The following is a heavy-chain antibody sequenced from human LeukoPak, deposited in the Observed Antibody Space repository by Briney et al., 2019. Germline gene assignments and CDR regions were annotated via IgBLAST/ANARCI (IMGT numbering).Heavy chain of an antibody. CDR2: ISGSGGST. V-gene: IGHV3-23*01. CDR1: GFTFSSYG. CDR3: ARDRAPPTSWYFDL. Sequence: GGSLRLSCAASGFTFSSYGMSWVRQAPGKGLEWVSAISGSGGSTYYADSVKGRFTISRDNSRNTLYLQMNTLRVEDSAVYYCARDRAPPTSWYFDLWGRGTLVTVSS. D-gene: IGHD3-10*01. J-gene: IGHJ2*01.